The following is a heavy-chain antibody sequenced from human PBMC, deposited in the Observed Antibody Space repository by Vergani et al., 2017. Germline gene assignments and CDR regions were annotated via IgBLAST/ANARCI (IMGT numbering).Heavy chain of an antibody. CDR3: ARDGSGIFFY. Sequence: EVQLVESGGGLVKPGGSLRLSCAASGFTFSSYSMNWVRQAPGKGLEWVSSISSRSSYIYYADSVKGRFTISRDNAKNSLYLQMNSLRAEDTAVYYCARDGSGIFFYWGQGTLVTVSS. CDR1: GFTFSSYS. J-gene: IGHJ4*02. CDR2: ISSRSSYI. D-gene: IGHD3-10*01. V-gene: IGHV3-21*01.